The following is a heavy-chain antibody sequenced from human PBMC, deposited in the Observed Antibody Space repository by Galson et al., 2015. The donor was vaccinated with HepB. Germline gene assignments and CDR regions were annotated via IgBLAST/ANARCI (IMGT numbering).Heavy chain of an antibody. CDR1: GYSFTSYW. D-gene: IGHD3-3*01. J-gene: IGHJ5*02. Sequence: QSGAEVKKPGESLRISCKGSGYSFTSYWISWVRQMPGKGLEWMGRIDPSDSYTNYSPSFQGHVTISADKSISTAYLQWSSLKASDTAMYYCARSDYDFWSGLIPGGVGPRIGWFDPWGQRTLVTVSS. V-gene: IGHV5-10-1*01. CDR3: ARSDYDFWSGLIPGGVGPRIGWFDP. CDR2: IDPSDSYT.